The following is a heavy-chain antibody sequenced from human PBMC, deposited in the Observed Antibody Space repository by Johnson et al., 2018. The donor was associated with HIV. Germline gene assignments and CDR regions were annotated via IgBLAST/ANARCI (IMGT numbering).Heavy chain of an antibody. CDR3: ARDRAEVDDPNDAFDI. D-gene: IGHD1-1*01. Sequence: EVHLVESGVGVVRPGGSLRLSCALSGFTFDDYGMSWVRQVPGKGLEWVSGINWNGGSTGYADSVKGRFTISRDNAKNSLYLQMTSLRVEDTALYYCARDRAEVDDPNDAFDIWGQGTVVTVSS. CDR1: GFTFDDYG. CDR2: INWNGGST. J-gene: IGHJ3*02. V-gene: IGHV3-20*04.